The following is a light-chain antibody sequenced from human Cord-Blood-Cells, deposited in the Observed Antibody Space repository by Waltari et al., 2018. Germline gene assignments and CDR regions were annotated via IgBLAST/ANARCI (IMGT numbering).Light chain of an antibody. V-gene: IGLV1-47*01. CDR1: SSHIGSNY. CDR2: RNK. J-gene: IGLJ3*02. Sequence: QSVLTQPPSASGTPGQRVTISCSGSSSHIGSNYVYWYHQLPGTAPKHLIYRNKQRPSGVPDRCSGSKSVTSASLAIIGLRSDDEADYYCAAWDDSLSCPVFGGGTKLTVL. CDR3: AAWDDSLSCPV.